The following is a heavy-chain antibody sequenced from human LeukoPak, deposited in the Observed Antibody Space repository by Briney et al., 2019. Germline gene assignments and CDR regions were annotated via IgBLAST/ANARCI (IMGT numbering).Heavy chain of an antibody. D-gene: IGHD3-16*01. CDR3: ATQHYGDFDY. Sequence: GGSLRLSCAASGFTFSTYWMTWVRQAPGKGLERVATIRQDGSQRYYVDSVKGRFTISRDNAKNSLFLEMNSLRAEDTAVYYCATQHYGDFDYWGQGTLVTVSS. J-gene: IGHJ4*02. CDR2: IRQDGSQR. V-gene: IGHV3-7*01. CDR1: GFTFSTYW.